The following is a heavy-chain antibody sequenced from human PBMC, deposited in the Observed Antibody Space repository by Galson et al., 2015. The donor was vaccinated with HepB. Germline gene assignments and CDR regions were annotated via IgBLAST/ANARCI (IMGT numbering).Heavy chain of an antibody. V-gene: IGHV3-64*01. Sequence: SLRLSCAASGFTFSSYAMHWVRQAPGKGLEYVSAISSNGGSTYYANSVKGRFTISRDNSKNTLYLQMGSLRAEGMAVYYCARDRGAVLLWFGWSLDYWGQGTLVTVSS. J-gene: IGHJ4*02. D-gene: IGHD3-10*01. CDR1: GFTFSSYA. CDR2: ISSNGGST. CDR3: ARDRGAVLLWFGWSLDY.